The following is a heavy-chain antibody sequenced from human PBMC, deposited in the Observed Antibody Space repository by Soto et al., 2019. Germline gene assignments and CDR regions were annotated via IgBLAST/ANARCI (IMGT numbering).Heavy chain of an antibody. V-gene: IGHV2-5*02. CDR2: IYWDDDN. Sequence: QITLKESGPTLVKPTQHLTLTCTFSGFSLSTSGVAVGGIRQPPGKALEWLSVIYWDDDNRSSPSLRNRLTITKDTSNNQVVLTMTNLDPVDTATYYCAHRDRASGGLFDHWGQGILVTVSS. D-gene: IGHD3-10*01. CDR1: GFSLSTSGVA. J-gene: IGHJ4*02. CDR3: AHRDRASGGLFDH.